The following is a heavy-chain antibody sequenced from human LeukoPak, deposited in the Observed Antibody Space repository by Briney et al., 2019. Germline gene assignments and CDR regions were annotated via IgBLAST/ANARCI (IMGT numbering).Heavy chain of an antibody. V-gene: IGHV3-30*04. D-gene: IGHD3-22*01. Sequence: GGSLRLSCAASGFTFSSYAMRWVRQAPRKGLRWVAVISYDGSNTYYADSVKGRFTISRDTSKNPLYMQMNSLRAEDTAVYSCAKDESSGYYKTFDYWGQGTLVTVSS. J-gene: IGHJ4*02. CDR1: GFTFSSYA. CDR3: AKDESSGYYKTFDY. CDR2: ISYDGSNT.